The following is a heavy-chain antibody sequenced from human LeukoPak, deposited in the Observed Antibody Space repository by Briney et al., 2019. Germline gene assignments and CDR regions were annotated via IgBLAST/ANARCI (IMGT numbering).Heavy chain of an antibody. V-gene: IGHV3-69-1*01. CDR2: MKSTNTI. CDR3: ARRVGDDSSGYYYYGMDV. D-gene: IGHD3-22*01. J-gene: IGHJ6*02. Sequence: GGSLRLSCAASGFTFSIFSMNWVRHAPGRGLEWVATMKSTNTIYYVDSVKSGFTISRDNARNPVYLQMTSLRAEDTAVYYCARRVGDDSSGYYYYGMDVWGQGTTVTVSS. CDR1: GFTFSIFS.